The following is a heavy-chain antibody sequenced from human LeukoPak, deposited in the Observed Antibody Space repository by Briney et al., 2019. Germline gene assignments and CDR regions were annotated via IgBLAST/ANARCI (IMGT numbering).Heavy chain of an antibody. D-gene: IGHD6-19*01. CDR1: GFTFSSYW. CDR3: ARAVTVAGTFDY. CDR2: IKSDGSST. Sequence: GGSLRLSCAASGFTFSSYWMHWVRHVPGKGLVWVSHIKSDGSSTNYADSVKGRFTISRDNSKNTLYLQMNSLRAEDTAVYYCARAVTVAGTFDYWGQGTLVTVSS. J-gene: IGHJ4*02. V-gene: IGHV3-74*01.